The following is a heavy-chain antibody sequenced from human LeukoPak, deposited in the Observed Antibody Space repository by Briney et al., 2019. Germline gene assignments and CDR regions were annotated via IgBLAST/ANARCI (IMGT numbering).Heavy chain of an antibody. V-gene: IGHV1-69*04. CDR1: GGTSNSHA. D-gene: IGHD3-22*01. Sequence: SVKVSCKASGGTSNSHAISWVRQAPGQGLEWMGRIIPNLGTTNRAQSFQDRVTLTADKSTNTAYMELTSLTSDDTAVYYCATTNDGGGYQWGDFFDFWGQGTLVTVSS. CDR2: IIPNLGTT. J-gene: IGHJ4*02. CDR3: ATTNDGGGYQWGDFFDF.